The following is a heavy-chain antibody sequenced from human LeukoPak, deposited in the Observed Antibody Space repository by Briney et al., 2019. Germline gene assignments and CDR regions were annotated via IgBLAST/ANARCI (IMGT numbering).Heavy chain of an antibody. V-gene: IGHV7-4-1*02. CDR1: GYTFTSYA. J-gene: IGHJ5*02. Sequence: ASVKVSCKASGYTFTSYAMNWVRQAPGRGLEWMGWINTNTGNPTYAQGFTGRFVFSLDTSVSTAYLQISSLKAEDTAVYYCARAHDFWSGYSPGWFDPWGQGTLVTVSS. D-gene: IGHD3-3*01. CDR2: INTNTGNP. CDR3: ARAHDFWSGYSPGWFDP.